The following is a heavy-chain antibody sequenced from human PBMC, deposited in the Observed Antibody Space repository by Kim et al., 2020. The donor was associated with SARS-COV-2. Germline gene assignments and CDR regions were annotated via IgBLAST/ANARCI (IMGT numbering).Heavy chain of an antibody. Sequence: GGSLRLSCAASGFTVSSNYMSWVRQAPGKGLEWVSVIYSGGSTYYADSVKGRFTISRDNSKNTLYLQMNSLRAEDTAVYYCASSMVRGVISEGALRWGQGSLVTVSS. CDR3: ASSMVRGVISEGALR. CDR2: IYSGGST. D-gene: IGHD3-10*01. V-gene: IGHV3-53*01. J-gene: IGHJ4*02. CDR1: GFTVSSNY.